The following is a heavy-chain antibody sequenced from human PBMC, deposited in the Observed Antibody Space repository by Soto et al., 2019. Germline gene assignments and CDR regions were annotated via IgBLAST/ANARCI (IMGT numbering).Heavy chain of an antibody. D-gene: IGHD2-2*01. V-gene: IGHV1-46*01. Sequence: VASVKVSCKASGYTFTSYYMHWVRQAPGQGLEWMGIINPSGDSTNYAQKFQGRVTMTRDTSTSTVYMELSRLRSEDTAVYYCARQMPGRYNWLDPWGQGTLVTVYS. CDR1: GYTFTSYY. CDR3: ARQMPGRYNWLDP. CDR2: INPSGDST. J-gene: IGHJ5*02.